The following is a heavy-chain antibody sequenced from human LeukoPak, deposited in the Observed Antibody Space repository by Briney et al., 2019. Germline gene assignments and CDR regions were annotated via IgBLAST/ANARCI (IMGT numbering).Heavy chain of an antibody. CDR1: SEPFSGYY. V-gene: IGHV4-34*12. D-gene: IGHD4-17*01. J-gene: IGHJ4*02. CDR2: IIHSGST. CDR3: ARGGYYGDLNY. Sequence: SETLSLTCAVYSEPFSGYYWTWIRQPPGKGLEWIGEIIHSGSTNYNPSLKSRVTISVDTSKNQFSLKLSSVTAADTAVYYCARGGYYGDLNYWGQGTLVTVSS.